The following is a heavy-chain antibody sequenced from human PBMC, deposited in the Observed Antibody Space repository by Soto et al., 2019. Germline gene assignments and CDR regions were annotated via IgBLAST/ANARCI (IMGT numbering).Heavy chain of an antibody. CDR3: ARPYYYDSSGYYYDY. Sequence: GGSLRLSCAASGFTFSSYDMHWVRQATGKGLEWVSAIGTAGDTYYPGSVKGRFTISRENAKNSLYLQMNSLRAGDTAVYYCARPYYYDSSGYYYDYWGQGTLVTVSS. J-gene: IGHJ4*02. D-gene: IGHD3-22*01. CDR2: IGTAGDT. V-gene: IGHV3-13*01. CDR1: GFTFSSYD.